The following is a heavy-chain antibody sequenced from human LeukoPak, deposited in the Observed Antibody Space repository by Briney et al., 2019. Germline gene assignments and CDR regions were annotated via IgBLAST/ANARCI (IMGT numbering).Heavy chain of an antibody. CDR1: GGSISNTNW. CDR2: VSLAGQT. V-gene: IGHV4-4*02. D-gene: IGHD1-26*01. Sequence: PSETLSLTCDVPGGSISNTNWWSWVRQPPGQGLEWIGEVSLAGQTNYNPSLNGRVTMSLDESSNQLSLKLTSVTAADTAIYYCSRESGAFCPFGYWGQGTLVTVSS. J-gene: IGHJ4*02. CDR3: SRESGAFCPFGY.